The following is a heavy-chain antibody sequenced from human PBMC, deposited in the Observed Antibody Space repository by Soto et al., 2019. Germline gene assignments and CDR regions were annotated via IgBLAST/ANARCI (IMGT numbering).Heavy chain of an antibody. Sequence: QVQLQESGPGLVKPSETLSLTCTVSGGSISSYYWSWIRQPPGKGLEWIGYIYYSGSTNYNPSLNSVITISVDTSKNQFPLKLSSVTAADTAVYYCARDLGILGHAAFDIWGQGTMVTVSS. J-gene: IGHJ3*02. CDR1: GGSISSYY. CDR3: ARDLGILGHAAFDI. V-gene: IGHV4-59*01. CDR2: IYYSGST.